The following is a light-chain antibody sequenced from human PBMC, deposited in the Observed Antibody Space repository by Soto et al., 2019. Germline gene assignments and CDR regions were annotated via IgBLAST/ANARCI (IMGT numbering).Light chain of an antibody. J-gene: IGKJ5*01. CDR2: GAS. V-gene: IGKV3-15*01. CDR3: QQYDSSPPS. CDR1: QSVSSN. Sequence: EIVMTQSPATLSVSPGERATLSCRASQSVSSNLAWYQQKPGQAPRLLIYGASTRATGIPDRFSGSGSGTDFTLTISRLEPEDFAVYYCQQYDSSPPSFGQGTRLEIK.